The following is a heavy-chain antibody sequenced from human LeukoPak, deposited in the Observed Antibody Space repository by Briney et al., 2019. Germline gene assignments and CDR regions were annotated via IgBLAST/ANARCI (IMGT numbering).Heavy chain of an antibody. CDR2: IYYSGST. D-gene: IGHD2-15*01. CDR3: ARKLVVAARADP. V-gene: IGHV4-39*07. Sequence: PSETLSLTCTVSGGSISSSSYYWGWIRQPPGKGLEWIGSIYYSGSTYYNPSLKSRVTISVDTSKNQFSLKLSSVTAADTAVYYCARKLVVAARADPWGQGTLVTVSS. CDR1: GGSISSSSYY. J-gene: IGHJ5*02.